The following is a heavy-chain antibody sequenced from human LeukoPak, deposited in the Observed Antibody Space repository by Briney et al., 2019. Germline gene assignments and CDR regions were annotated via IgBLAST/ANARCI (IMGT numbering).Heavy chain of an antibody. CDR3: ASSTRPDPQLDY. Sequence: SETLSLTCTVSGDSINSLDLWSWVRQPPGKGLEWIGEMYLSGTTHSNPSVKSRVTISIDKSKNQFFLNLNSVTAADTAVYYCASSTRPDPQLDYWGQGTLVTVSS. J-gene: IGHJ4*02. CDR2: MYLSGTT. CDR1: GDSINSLDL. D-gene: IGHD1-14*01. V-gene: IGHV4-4*02.